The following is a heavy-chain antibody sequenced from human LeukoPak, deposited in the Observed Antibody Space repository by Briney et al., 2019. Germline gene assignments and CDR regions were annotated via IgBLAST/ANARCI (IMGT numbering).Heavy chain of an antibody. CDR3: ARDHYGGYAYSDY. V-gene: IGHV3-33*01. CDR2: IWYDGTNK. J-gene: IGHJ4*02. CDR1: GFTFSSYG. Sequence: GGSLRLSCVASGFTFSSYGMHWVRQAPGKGLEWVAVIWYDGTNKYYADSVKGRFTISRDNSRNTLYLQMNSLRAEDTAVYYCARDHYGGYAYSDYWGQGALVIVSS. D-gene: IGHD5-12*01.